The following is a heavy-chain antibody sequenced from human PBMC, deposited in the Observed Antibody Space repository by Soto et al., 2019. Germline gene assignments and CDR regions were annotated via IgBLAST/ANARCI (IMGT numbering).Heavy chain of an antibody. V-gene: IGHV4-39*01. CDR2: IYYSGST. D-gene: IGHD3-22*01. CDR1: SGSISSGSYY. CDR3: ARQTDSYYTFDAFDI. J-gene: IGHJ3*02. Sequence: QLQLQESGPGLVKPSETLSLTCTVSSGSISSGSYYWDWIRQPPGKGLEWIGNIYYSGSTNYNPSPESGVTISVDTSKNQFSLMLSSVTAADTAVYYCARQTDSYYTFDAFDIWGQGTMVTVSS.